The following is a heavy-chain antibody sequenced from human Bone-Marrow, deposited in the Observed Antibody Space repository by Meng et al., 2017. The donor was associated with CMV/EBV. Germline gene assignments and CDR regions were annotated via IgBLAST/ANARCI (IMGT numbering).Heavy chain of an antibody. V-gene: IGHV4-34*01. CDR2: IYHSGST. Sequence: SETLSLTCAVYGGSFSAYYWSWIRQPPGKGLEWIGSIYHSGSTYYNPSLKSRVTISVDTSKNQFSLKLSSVTAADTAVYYCAREYSYDSSGYYEDAFDIWGQGTMVTFSS. J-gene: IGHJ3*02. CDR3: AREYSYDSSGYYEDAFDI. CDR1: GGSFSAYY. D-gene: IGHD3-22*01.